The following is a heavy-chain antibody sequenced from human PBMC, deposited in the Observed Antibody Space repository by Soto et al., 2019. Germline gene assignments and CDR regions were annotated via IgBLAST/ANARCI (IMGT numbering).Heavy chain of an antibody. D-gene: IGHD3-10*01. Sequence: QVHLGHSGTEVKKRGASVEVSCKASGYHFTDYCIHWVRQAPGEEIEWIGWINPDTGAINYAPNFLGRVTMTRDTSIPTVYMRLTSLTSDDTAIYYCVRDRSPMTSGRAGRDYFGPWGQGTLLTVSS. CDR3: VRDRSPMTSGRAGRDYFGP. CDR2: INPDTGAI. J-gene: IGHJ5*02. CDR1: GYHFTDYC. V-gene: IGHV1-2*02.